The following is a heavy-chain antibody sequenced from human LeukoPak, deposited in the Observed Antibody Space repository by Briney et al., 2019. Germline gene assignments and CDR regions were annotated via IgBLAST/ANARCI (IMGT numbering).Heavy chain of an antibody. Sequence: ASVKVSCKASGYTFTSYGISWVRQAPGQGLEWMGWISAYKGNTNYAQKLQGRVTMTTDTSTSTAYMELRSLRSHDTALYYCARDPSVDTAMVDYWGQGTLVTVSS. V-gene: IGHV1-18*01. CDR2: ISAYKGNT. CDR3: ARDPSVDTAMVDY. D-gene: IGHD5-18*01. J-gene: IGHJ4*02. CDR1: GYTFTSYG.